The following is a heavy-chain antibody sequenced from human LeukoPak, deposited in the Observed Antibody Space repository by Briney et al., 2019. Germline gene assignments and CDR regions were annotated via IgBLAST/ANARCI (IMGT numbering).Heavy chain of an antibody. CDR2: INPNSGGT. D-gene: IGHD2-8*01. V-gene: IGHV1-2*02. CDR3: ARGPGYCTNGVCWRYFDY. CDR1: GYTFTGYY. J-gene: IGHJ4*02. Sequence: ASVKVSCKASGYTFTGYYMHWVRQAPGQGLEWMGWINPNSGGTNCAQKFQGRVTMTRDTSISTAYMELSRLRSDDTAVYYCARGPGYCTNGVCWRYFDYWGQGTLVTVSS.